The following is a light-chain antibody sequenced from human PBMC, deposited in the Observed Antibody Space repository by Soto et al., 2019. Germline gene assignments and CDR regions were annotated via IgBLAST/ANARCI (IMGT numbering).Light chain of an antibody. CDR3: QQANSFTIT. J-gene: IGKJ5*01. CDR2: AAS. CDR1: QGISSW. Sequence: DIQMTQSPSSVSASVGDRVTISSRASQGISSWLAWYQQKPGRAPKLXIFAASSLQSGVPSRFSGSGAGTDCTRTISSLQPEDFETDYCQQANSFTITFGPGTRLEIK. V-gene: IGKV1D-12*01.